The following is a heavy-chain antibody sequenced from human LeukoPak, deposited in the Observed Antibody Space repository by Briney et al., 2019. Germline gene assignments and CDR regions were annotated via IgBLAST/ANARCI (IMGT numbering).Heavy chain of an antibody. CDR1: GGSVSAYY. Sequence: PSETLSLTCTVSGGSVSAYYWSWIRQPPGKGLEHIGYTYYSGSTNYSPSLKSRVTISVDTSKNQFSLKLSSVSAADTAVYYCARRYYYDSSGYFAYWGQGTLVTVSS. CDR3: ARRYYYDSSGYFAY. CDR2: TYYSGST. J-gene: IGHJ4*02. V-gene: IGHV4-59*08. D-gene: IGHD3-22*01.